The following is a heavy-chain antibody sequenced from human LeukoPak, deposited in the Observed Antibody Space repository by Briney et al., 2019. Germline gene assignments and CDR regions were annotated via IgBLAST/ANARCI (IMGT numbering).Heavy chain of an antibody. CDR2: VNHGGNS. CDR1: DGSFSDYF. V-gene: IGHV4-34*01. J-gene: IGHJ5*01. CDR3: ARVNCGETHCTENNWFDS. D-gene: IGHD2-21*01. Sequence: PSETLSLTCAVYDGSFSDYFRSWIRQPPGQGLEWIGEVNHGGNSNYNPPLKSRATISVDRSNSQISLKLNSVTVADTAVYYCARVNCGETHCTENNWFDSWGQGTLVTVSS.